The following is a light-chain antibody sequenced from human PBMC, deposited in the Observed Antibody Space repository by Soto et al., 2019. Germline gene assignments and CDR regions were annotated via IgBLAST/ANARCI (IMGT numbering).Light chain of an antibody. CDR3: LQDINYPWT. CDR1: QSLVHSDGNTY. J-gene: IGKJ1*01. CDR2: KVS. Sequence: DVVMTQSPLSLPVTLGQPASIPCRSSQSLVHSDGNTYLNWFQQRPGQSPRRLIYKVSNRDSGVPDRFSGSGSGTDFTLAISSLQPEDSATYYCLQDINYPWTFGQGTKVDI. V-gene: IGKV2-30*02.